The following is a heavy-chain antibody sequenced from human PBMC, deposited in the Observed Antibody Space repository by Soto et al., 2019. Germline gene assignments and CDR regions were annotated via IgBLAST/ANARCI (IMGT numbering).Heavy chain of an antibody. J-gene: IGHJ4*02. CDR1: GYTFTSYG. Sequence: ASVKVSCKASGYTFTSYGISWVRQAPGQGLEWMGIINPTGGGTSYAQKFQGRVTMTRDTSTSTVYMELSSLRSEDTAVYYCARESTLAYWGQGTLVTVSS. CDR3: ARESTLAY. CDR2: INPTGGGT. V-gene: IGHV1-46*01.